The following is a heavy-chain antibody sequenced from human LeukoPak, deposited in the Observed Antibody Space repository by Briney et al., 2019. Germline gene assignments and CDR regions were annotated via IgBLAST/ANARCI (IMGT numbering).Heavy chain of an antibody. CDR3: AKDEGYCSGGSCSNYFDY. J-gene: IGHJ4*02. CDR1: GFTFSSYG. D-gene: IGHD2-15*01. CDR2: IRYDGSNK. V-gene: IGHV3-30*02. Sequence: PGGSLRLSCAASGFTFSSYGMHWVRQAPGKGLEWVAFIRYDGSNKYYADSVKGRFTIPRDNSKNTLYLQMNSPRAEDTAGYYCAKDEGYCSGGSCSNYFDYWGQGTLVTVSS.